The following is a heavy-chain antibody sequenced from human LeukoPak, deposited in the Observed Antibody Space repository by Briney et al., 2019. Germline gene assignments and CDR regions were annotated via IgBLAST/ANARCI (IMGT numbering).Heavy chain of an antibody. D-gene: IGHD4-17*01. Sequence: PGGSLRLSCVVSGFTFSIYAMAWVRQAPGKGLEWVSGISDQTYYTDSVRGRFTISRDNSKNTLYLQMNSLRAEDTAVYYCAKGQASVTYKYFFDYWAREPWSPSPQ. CDR2: ISDQT. CDR1: GFTFSIYA. V-gene: IGHV3-23*01. J-gene: IGHJ4*02. CDR3: AKGQASVTYKYFFDY.